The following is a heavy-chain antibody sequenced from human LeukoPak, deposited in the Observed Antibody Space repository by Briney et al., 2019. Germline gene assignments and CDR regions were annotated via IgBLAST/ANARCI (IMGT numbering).Heavy chain of an antibody. CDR2: IIPMFGTA. J-gene: IGHJ3*02. V-gene: IGHV1-69*13. CDR3: ARDNLEYSYGQYAAFDI. D-gene: IGHD5-18*01. Sequence: SVKVSCKASGGTFTSYGISWVRQAPGQGLEWMGGIIPMFGTANYAQKFQGRITITADESTSIVYMELNSLRSEDTAVYYCARDNLEYSYGQYAAFDIWGQGTMVTASS. CDR1: GGTFTSYG.